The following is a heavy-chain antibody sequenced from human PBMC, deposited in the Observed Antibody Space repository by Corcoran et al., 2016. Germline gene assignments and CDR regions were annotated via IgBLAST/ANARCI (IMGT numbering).Heavy chain of an antibody. CDR2: IYYSGST. CDR1: GGSISSSSYY. Sequence: QLQLQESGPGLVKPSETLSLTCTVSGGSISSSSYYWGWIRQPPGKGLEWIGSIYYSGSTYYNPSLKSRVTISVDTSKNQFSLKLSSVTAADTAVYYGARVCRDGYNFNYYGMDVWGQGTTVTVSS. V-gene: IGHV4-39*07. CDR3: ARVCRDGYNFNYYGMDV. D-gene: IGHD5-12*01. J-gene: IGHJ6*02.